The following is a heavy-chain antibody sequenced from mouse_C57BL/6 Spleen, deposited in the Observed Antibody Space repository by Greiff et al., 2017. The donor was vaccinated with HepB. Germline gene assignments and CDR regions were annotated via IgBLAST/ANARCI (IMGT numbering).Heavy chain of an antibody. CDR1: GYAFTNYL. CDR2: INPGSGGT. D-gene: IGHD2-4*01. Sequence: QVQLQQSGAELVRPGTSVKVSCKASGYAFTNYLIEWVKQRPGQGLEWIGVINPGSGGTNYNEKLKGKATLTADKSSSTAYMQLSSLTSEDSAVYFCAREDYDYDEGAMDYWGQGTSVTVSS. V-gene: IGHV1-54*01. CDR3: AREDYDYDEGAMDY. J-gene: IGHJ4*01.